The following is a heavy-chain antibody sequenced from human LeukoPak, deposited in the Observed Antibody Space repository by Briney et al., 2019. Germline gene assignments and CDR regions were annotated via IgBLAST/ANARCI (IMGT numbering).Heavy chain of an antibody. Sequence: GGSLRLSCAASGFTFSNYSMHWVRQAPGKGLVWVSRITSDGSSTHYADSVKGRFTISRDNAKNTLYLQMNSLTAEDTAVYYCVSLGYCSTSSCQPWGQGTLVTVSS. J-gene: IGHJ4*02. CDR1: GFTFSNYS. CDR3: VSLGYCSTSSCQP. CDR2: ITSDGSST. V-gene: IGHV3-74*01. D-gene: IGHD2-2*01.